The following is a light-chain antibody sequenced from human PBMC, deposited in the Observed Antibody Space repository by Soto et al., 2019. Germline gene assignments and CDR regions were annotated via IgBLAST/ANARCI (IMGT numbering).Light chain of an antibody. CDR2: SNY. Sequence: QSALTQPPSASGTPGQMVTISCSGSNSNIGSNPVHWYQQFPGTAPKVLIYSNYQRPSGVPDRFSGSKSGTSASLAISGLQSEDEADYYCAAWDDRLSDLLFGGGTKVTVL. CDR1: NSNIGSNP. CDR3: AAWDDRLSDLL. J-gene: IGLJ2*01. V-gene: IGLV1-44*01.